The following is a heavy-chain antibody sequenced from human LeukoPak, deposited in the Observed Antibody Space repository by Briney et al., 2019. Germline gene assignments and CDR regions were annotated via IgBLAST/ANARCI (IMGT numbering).Heavy chain of an antibody. V-gene: IGHV3-11*05. Sequence: GGSLSLTCAASGFTFSDYYWSWIRQAPGKGLEYIAYISSRRSYTNYAASGKGRFTISRDNAKNSLYLQMNSRRAEDTAVYYCARDVRWSWSHYGGVDYWGQGPLVPVTS. J-gene: IGHJ4*02. D-gene: IGHD1-26*01. CDR3: ARDVRWSWSHYGGVDY. CDR1: GFTFSDYY. CDR2: ISSRRSYT.